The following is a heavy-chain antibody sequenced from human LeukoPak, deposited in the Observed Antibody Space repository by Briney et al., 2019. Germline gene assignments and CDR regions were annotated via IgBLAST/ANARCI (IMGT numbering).Heavy chain of an antibody. D-gene: IGHD3-22*01. CDR1: GGTLSTFA. CDR3: AREGKGIVDSSGYHFDH. CDR2: INPSDGDT. Sequence: ASVKVSCKASGGTLSTFAIGWVRQAPGQGLEWMGIINPSDGDTRYAQKFQGRVAMTRYTSTSTVYMELSSLISEDTAVYYCAREGKGIVDSSGYHFDHWGQEILVTVSS. J-gene: IGHJ4*02. V-gene: IGHV1-46*01.